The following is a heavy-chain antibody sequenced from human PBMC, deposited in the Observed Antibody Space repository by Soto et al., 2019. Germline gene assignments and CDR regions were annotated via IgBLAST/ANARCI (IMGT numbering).Heavy chain of an antibody. V-gene: IGHV3-33*08. CDR3: ARTDTGGTYFEF. D-gene: IGHD3-16*01. Sequence: GGSLRLSCADSGFSFSEYDMHWVRQAPGKGLEWVALISYLGTKTDYADSVKGRFTISRDNFKKNVSLQMASLRADDSDVYFCARTDTGGTYFEFRGRGTLVTVS. CDR2: ISYLGTKT. CDR1: GFSFSEYD. J-gene: IGHJ4*02.